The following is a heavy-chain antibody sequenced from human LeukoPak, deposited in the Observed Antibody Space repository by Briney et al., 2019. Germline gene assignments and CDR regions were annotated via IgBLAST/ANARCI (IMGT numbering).Heavy chain of an antibody. CDR2: ISAYNGNT. Sequence: VASVKVSCKASGYTFTSYGISWVRQAPGQGLEWMGWISAYNGNTNYAQKLQGRVTMTTDTSTSTAYMELRSLRSDDTAVYYRARDSGLIFRGNAFDIWGQGTMVTVSS. D-gene: IGHD3-10*01. J-gene: IGHJ3*02. CDR3: ARDSGLIFRGNAFDI. CDR1: GYTFTSYG. V-gene: IGHV1-18*01.